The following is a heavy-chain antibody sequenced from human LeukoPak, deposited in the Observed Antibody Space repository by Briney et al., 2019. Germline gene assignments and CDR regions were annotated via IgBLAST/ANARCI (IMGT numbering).Heavy chain of an antibody. V-gene: IGHV1-24*01. CDR1: GYTLTELS. CDR2: FDPEDGET. D-gene: IGHD5-12*01. CDR3: ATDDPMVATAGFDY. J-gene: IGHJ4*02. Sequence: GASVKVSCKVSGYTLTELSMHWVRQAPGKGLEWMGGFDPEDGETIYAQKFQGRVTMTEDTSTDTAYMELSSLRSEDTAVYYCATDDPMVATAGFDYWGQGTLVTVSS.